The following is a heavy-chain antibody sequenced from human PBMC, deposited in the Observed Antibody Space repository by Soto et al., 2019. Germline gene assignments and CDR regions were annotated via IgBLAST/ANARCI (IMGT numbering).Heavy chain of an antibody. Sequence: GESLRLSCEASGFTFSGFDMHWVRQPTGKGLEWVSTIGTAGDTYYAVSVKGRFTISRDNAKNSLSLQMNSLRAGDTAVYFWARGQEVGAHFFDSWGQGTQVTVSS. CDR2: IGTAGDT. CDR1: GFTFSGFD. J-gene: IGHJ4*02. CDR3: ARGQEVGAHFFDS. V-gene: IGHV3-13*01. D-gene: IGHD2-15*01.